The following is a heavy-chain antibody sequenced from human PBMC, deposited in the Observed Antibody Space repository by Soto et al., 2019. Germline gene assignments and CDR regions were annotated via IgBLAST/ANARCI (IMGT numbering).Heavy chain of an antibody. Sequence: GGSLRLSCSTSGFSFSNYAMSWVRQAPGKGLEWVAGITSSGYTYYVDSLKGRFTISRDNSKNHMYLEMNGLRAEDTAVYYCAKDLIDYSNSYFDYWGQGTLVTVSS. J-gene: IGHJ4*02. V-gene: IGHV3-23*01. CDR2: ITSSGYT. CDR3: AKDLIDYSNSYFDY. D-gene: IGHD4-4*01. CDR1: GFSFSNYA.